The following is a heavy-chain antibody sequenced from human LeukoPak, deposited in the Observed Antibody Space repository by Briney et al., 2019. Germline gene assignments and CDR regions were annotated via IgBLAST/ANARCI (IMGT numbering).Heavy chain of an antibody. V-gene: IGHV4-34*01. CDR3: AGLVDTAMVVPYYYYGMDV. J-gene: IGHJ6*02. D-gene: IGHD5-18*01. CDR2: INHSGST. CDR1: GGSFSGYY. Sequence: PSETLSLTCAVYGGSFSGYYWSWIRQPPGKGLEWIGEINHSGSTNYNPSLKSRVTISVDTSKNQFSLKLSSVTAADTAVYYCAGLVDTAMVVPYYYYGMDVWGQGTTVTVSS.